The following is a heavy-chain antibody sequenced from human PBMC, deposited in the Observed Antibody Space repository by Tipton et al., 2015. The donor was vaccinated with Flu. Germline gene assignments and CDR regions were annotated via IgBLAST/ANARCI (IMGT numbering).Heavy chain of an antibody. CDR3: ARHTGDSVRGVIDY. J-gene: IGHJ4*02. CDR1: GDSIGSRYY. D-gene: IGHD3-10*02. V-gene: IGHV4-38-2*01. CDR2: IHRTGNT. Sequence: TLSLTCSVSGDSIGSRYYWGWIRQPPGKGLEWIGNIHRTGNTYHNPSLKRRVTISVDTSKNQFSLRLSSVTAADTAVYYCARHTGDSVRGVIDYWGQGTLVTVSS.